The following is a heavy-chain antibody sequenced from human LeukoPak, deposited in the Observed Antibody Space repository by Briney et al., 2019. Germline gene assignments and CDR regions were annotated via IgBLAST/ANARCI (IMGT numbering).Heavy chain of an antibody. CDR1: GFTFGDYA. J-gene: IGHJ4*02. V-gene: IGHV3-49*04. CDR3: TRALDYYDSSGYYSFFDY. Sequence: GGSLRLSCTASGFTFGDYAMSWARQAPGKGLEWVGFIRSKAYGGTTEYAASVKGRFTISRDDSKSIAYLQMNSLKTEDTAVYYCTRALDYYDSSGYYSFFDYWGQGTLVTVSS. CDR2: IRSKAYGGTT. D-gene: IGHD3-22*01.